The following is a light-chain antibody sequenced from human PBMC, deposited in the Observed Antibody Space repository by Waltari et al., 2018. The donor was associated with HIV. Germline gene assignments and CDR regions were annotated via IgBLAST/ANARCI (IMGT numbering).Light chain of an antibody. J-gene: IGKJ1*01. V-gene: IGKV1-39*01. Sequence: DIQMTQSPSSLSASVGDRVTITCRTSRSVSTFLNWYQQKPGKAPKRLIYTASSLQTGVPSRFSSVGSGTDFTLTIIGLRPEDSATYYCQQSYDNPRSFGQGTKV. CDR3: QQSYDNPRS. CDR2: TAS. CDR1: RSVSTF.